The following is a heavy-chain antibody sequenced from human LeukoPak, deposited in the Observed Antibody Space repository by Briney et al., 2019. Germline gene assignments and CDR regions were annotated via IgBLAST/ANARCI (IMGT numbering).Heavy chain of an antibody. CDR3: ARDGWDIVVVPAATDPYYYYYYMDV. V-gene: IGHV4-61*02. Sequence: SSETLSLTCTVSGVSISSGSYYWSWIRQPAGKGLEWIGRIYTSGSTNYNPSLKSRVTISVDTSKNQFSLKLSSVTAADTAVYYCARDGWDIVVVPAATDPYYYYYYMDVWGKGTTVTISS. CDR2: IYTSGST. J-gene: IGHJ6*03. CDR1: GVSISSGSYY. D-gene: IGHD2-2*01.